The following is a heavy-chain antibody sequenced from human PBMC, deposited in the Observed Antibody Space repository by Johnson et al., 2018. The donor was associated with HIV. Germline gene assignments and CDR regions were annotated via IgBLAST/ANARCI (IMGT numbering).Heavy chain of an antibody. CDR1: GFTFSSYA. CDR2: ISYDGSNK. D-gene: IGHD3-3*01. J-gene: IGHJ3*02. CDR3: ARGSYDFWSGYYTGHDAFDI. Sequence: QVQLVESGGGVVQPGRSLRLSCAASGFTFSSYAMHWVRPAPGKGLEWVAVISYDGSNKYYADSVKGRFTISRDTSKNTPTRQMNSRRAEDTAVYYCARGSYDFWSGYYTGHDAFDIWGQGTMVTVSS. V-gene: IGHV3-30*04.